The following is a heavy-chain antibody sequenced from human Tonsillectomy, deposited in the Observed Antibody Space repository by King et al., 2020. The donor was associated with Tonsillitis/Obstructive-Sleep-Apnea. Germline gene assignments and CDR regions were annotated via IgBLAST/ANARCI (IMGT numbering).Heavy chain of an antibody. Sequence: VQLQESGPGLVKPSQTLSLTCIVSGGSISSAGYYWTWIRQHPGKGLEWIGYIYYSGSTPYNPSLKSRVTMSVDTSKNQFSLRLSSVTAADTAVYYCATEVATGAFDYWGQGALVTVSS. CDR3: ATEVATGAFDY. J-gene: IGHJ4*02. CDR1: GGSISSAGYY. CDR2: IYYSGST. V-gene: IGHV4-31*03. D-gene: IGHD5-12*01.